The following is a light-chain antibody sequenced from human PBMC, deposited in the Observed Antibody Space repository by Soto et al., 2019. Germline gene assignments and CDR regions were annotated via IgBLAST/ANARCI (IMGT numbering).Light chain of an antibody. Sequence: EIVMTQSPATLSVSPGERATLSCRASQSVSSNLAWYQQKPGQAPRLLIYGASTRATGIPARFSGSGSGTEFPLNISSLQSENFAVYYRQEYNNWPPRVTFGQGTRLEIK. V-gene: IGKV3-15*01. CDR2: GAS. CDR1: QSVSSN. CDR3: QEYNNWPPRVT. J-gene: IGKJ5*01.